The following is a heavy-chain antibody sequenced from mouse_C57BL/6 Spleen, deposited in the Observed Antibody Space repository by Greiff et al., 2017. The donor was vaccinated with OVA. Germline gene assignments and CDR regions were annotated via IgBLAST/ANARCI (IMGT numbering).Heavy chain of an antibody. CDR3: TPNYYGSSSSWFAY. Sequence: VQLQQSGAELVRPGASVTLSCKASGYTFTDYEMHWVKQTPVHGLEWIGAIDTETGGTAYNQKFKGKAILTADKSSSTAYMQLRSLTSEDSAVYYCTPNYYGSSSSWFAYWGQGTLVTVSA. CDR1: GYTFTDYE. J-gene: IGHJ3*01. V-gene: IGHV1-15*01. D-gene: IGHD1-1*01. CDR2: IDTETGGT.